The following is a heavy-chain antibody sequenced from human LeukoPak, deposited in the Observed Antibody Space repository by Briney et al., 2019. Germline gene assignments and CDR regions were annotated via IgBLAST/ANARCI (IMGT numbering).Heavy chain of an antibody. Sequence: SETLSLTCTVSGGSIISYYWSWIRQSPQKGLEWIAYIHSSGKTNYNPSLKSRVTISVDTTKNQFSLMLSSVTATDTAVYYCARVEKYTSSGPTDPWGQGTLVTVSS. V-gene: IGHV4-59*12. D-gene: IGHD6-13*01. CDR1: GGSIISYY. CDR3: ARVEKYTSSGPTDP. J-gene: IGHJ5*02. CDR2: IHSSGKT.